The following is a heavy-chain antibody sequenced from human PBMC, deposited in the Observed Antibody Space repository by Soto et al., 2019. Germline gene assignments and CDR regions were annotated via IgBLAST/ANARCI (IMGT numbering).Heavy chain of an antibody. V-gene: IGHV3-23*01. CDR1: GFTFSSYA. CDR3: AKDRDIGSHQL. J-gene: IGHJ4*02. CDR2: ISGSGGST. Sequence: GGSLRLSCAASGFTFSSYAMSWVRQAPGKGLEWVSAISGSGGSTYYADSVKGRLTISRDNSKNTLYLQMNSLRAEDTAVYYCAKDRDIGSHQLWGQGTLVTVSS. D-gene: IGHD1-26*01.